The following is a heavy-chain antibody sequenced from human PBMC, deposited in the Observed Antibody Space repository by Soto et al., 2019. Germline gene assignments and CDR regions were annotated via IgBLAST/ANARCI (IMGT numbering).Heavy chain of an antibody. J-gene: IGHJ5*02. CDR1: GYSFTSYW. CDR3: ARSGYSSSWYGGSFDP. V-gene: IGHV5-51*01. D-gene: IGHD6-13*01. Sequence: GESLKISCKGPGYSFTSYWIGWVRQMPGKGLEWMGIIYPGDSDTRYSPSFQGQVTISADKSISTAYLQWSSLKASDTAMYYCARSGYSSSWYGGSFDPWGQGTLVTVSS. CDR2: IYPGDSDT.